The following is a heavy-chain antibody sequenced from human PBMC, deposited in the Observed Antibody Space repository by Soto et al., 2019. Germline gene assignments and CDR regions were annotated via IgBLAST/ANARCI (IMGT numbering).Heavy chain of an antibody. CDR3: AIYDSSGSRGFQH. D-gene: IGHD3-22*01. J-gene: IGHJ1*01. Sequence: SETLSLTCTVSGGSISGSDYHWGWIRQPPGKGLDWIGSIYYTGSTYYNPSLKSRVTISVDTSKNQFSLKLSSVTAADTAVYYCAIYDSSGSRGFQHWGQGTLVTVSS. V-gene: IGHV4-39*07. CDR1: GGSISGSDYH. CDR2: IYYTGST.